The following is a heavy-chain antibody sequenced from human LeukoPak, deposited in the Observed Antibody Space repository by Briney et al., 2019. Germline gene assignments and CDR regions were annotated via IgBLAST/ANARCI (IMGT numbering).Heavy chain of an antibody. CDR3: ASADYYRIDF. Sequence: SETLSLTCTVSGGSISSYYWSWIRQPPGKGLEWIGEMHQSGITNYNPSLKSRVTMSLDKAKKQFSLKLSSVTAADTSVYFCASADYYRIDFWGQGTLVTVSS. D-gene: IGHD3-10*01. J-gene: IGHJ4*02. CDR1: GGSISSYY. CDR2: MHQSGIT. V-gene: IGHV4-59*08.